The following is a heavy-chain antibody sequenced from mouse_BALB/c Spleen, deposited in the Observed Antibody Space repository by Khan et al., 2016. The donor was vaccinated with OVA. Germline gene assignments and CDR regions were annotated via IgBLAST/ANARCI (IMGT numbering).Heavy chain of an antibody. Sequence: EVMLVESGGGLVQPGGSRKLSCAASGFSFSSFGMHWVRQAPEKGLEWVAYISSDCNSIYYVDTVKGRFTISRDNAKNTLFLQMTSLRSEDTAMYYCAGANWAWFAYWGQGTLVTVSA. D-gene: IGHD4-1*01. V-gene: IGHV5-17*02. CDR1: GFSFSSFG. J-gene: IGHJ3*01. CDR2: ISSDCNSI. CDR3: AGANWAWFAY.